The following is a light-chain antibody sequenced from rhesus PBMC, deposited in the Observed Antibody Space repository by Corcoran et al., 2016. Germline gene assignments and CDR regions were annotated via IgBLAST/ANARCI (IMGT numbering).Light chain of an antibody. J-gene: IGKJ3*01. V-gene: IGKV1-94*01. CDR3: LQDYTTPFT. CDR1: QGINKE. Sequence: DIQMNQSPSSLSASVGDRVTVTCRASQGINKELNWYKQKPGKTPTLLIYAASSLQTGVSSRFSGSGSGTDYTLTISSLQPEDVATYYCLQDYTTPFTFGPGTKLDIK. CDR2: AAS.